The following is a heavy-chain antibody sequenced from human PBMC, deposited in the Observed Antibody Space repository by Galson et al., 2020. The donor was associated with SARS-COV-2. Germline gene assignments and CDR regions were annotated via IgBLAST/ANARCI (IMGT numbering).Heavy chain of an antibody. V-gene: IGHV4-59*01. CDR3: ASLNPYRT. J-gene: IGHJ5*02. CDR2: VSYSGGT. D-gene: IGHD3-16*02. Sequence: SETLSLTCTVSGASISSYYWSWIRQPPGKGLEWIGFVSYSGGTNSNPSLKGRVTISVDTSKNQFSLKLTSVTTADTAVYYFASLNPYRTWGQGTLVTVSS. CDR1: GASISSYY.